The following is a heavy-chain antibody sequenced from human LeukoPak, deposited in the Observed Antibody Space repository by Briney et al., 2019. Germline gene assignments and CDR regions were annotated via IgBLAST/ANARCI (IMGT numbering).Heavy chain of an antibody. D-gene: IGHD3-22*01. Sequence: GGSLRLSCAASGFTFSSYSMNWVRQAPGKGLEWVSSISSNNIDNYYADSVKGRFTISRDNAKNSLNLQMNSLRDEGTAVYYCARGYPRSGYYLPFDYWGQGAQVTVSS. V-gene: IGHV3-21*01. CDR3: ARGYPRSGYYLPFDY. J-gene: IGHJ4*02. CDR2: ISSNNIDN. CDR1: GFTFSSYS.